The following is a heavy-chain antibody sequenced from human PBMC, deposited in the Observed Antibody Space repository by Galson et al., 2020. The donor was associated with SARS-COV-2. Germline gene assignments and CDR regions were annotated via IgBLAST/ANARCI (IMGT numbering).Heavy chain of an antibody. Sequence: TGGSLRLSCAASGFTFSSYSMNWVRQAPGKGLEWVSYISSSSSTIYYADSVKGRFTISRDNAKNSLYLQMNSLRDEDTAVYYCARTYCGGDCYPYYYYGMDVWGQGTTVTVSS. CDR1: GFTFSSYS. CDR2: ISSSSSTI. D-gene: IGHD2-21*02. CDR3: ARTYCGGDCYPYYYYGMDV. J-gene: IGHJ6*02. V-gene: IGHV3-48*02.